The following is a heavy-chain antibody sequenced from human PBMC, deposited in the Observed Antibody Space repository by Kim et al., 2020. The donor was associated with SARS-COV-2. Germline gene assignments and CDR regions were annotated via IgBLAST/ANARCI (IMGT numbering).Heavy chain of an antibody. V-gene: IGHV3-15*01. D-gene: IGHD3-10*01. CDR2: IKSKTDGGTT. CDR3: TTGHGSGSYYNPYDAFDI. J-gene: IGHJ3*02. Sequence: GGSLRLSCAASGFTFSNAWMSWVRQAPGKGLEWVGRIKSKTDGGTTDYAAPVKGRFTISRDDSKNTLYLQMNSLKTEDTAVYYCTTGHGSGSYYNPYDAFDIWGQGTMVTVSS. CDR1: GFTFSNAW.